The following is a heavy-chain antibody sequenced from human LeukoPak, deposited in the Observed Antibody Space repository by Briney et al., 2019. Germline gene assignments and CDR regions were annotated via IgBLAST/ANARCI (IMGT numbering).Heavy chain of an antibody. CDR2: ISAYNGNT. Sequence: GASVKVSCKASGYTFTSYGISWVRQAPGQGLEWMGWISAYNGNTNYAQKLQGRVTMTTDTSTSTAYMELRSLRSDDTAVHYCARGGHCTNGVCYSFHYWGQGTLVTVSS. J-gene: IGHJ4*02. D-gene: IGHD2-8*01. V-gene: IGHV1-18*01. CDR1: GYTFTSYG. CDR3: ARGGHCTNGVCYSFHY.